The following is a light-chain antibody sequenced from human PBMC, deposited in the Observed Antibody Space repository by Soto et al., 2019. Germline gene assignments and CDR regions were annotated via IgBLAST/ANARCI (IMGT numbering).Light chain of an antibody. CDR1: SRDVGKYKF. J-gene: IGLJ3*02. CDR2: DAT. Sequence: QSVLTQPASVSGSPGQSISISCTGTSRDVGKYKFVSWYQLHPGEAPKLMIYDATQRPSGVSSRFSGSKSGITASLTISGLQAEDEAHYYCASHAGSGTLVFGGGTKLTVL. CDR3: ASHAGSGTLV. V-gene: IGLV2-23*01.